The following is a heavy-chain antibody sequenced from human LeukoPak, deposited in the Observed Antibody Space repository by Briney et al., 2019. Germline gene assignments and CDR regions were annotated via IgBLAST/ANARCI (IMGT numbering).Heavy chain of an antibody. V-gene: IGHV4-39*01. CDR1: GGSISSSTYY. J-gene: IGHJ3*02. CDR2: IRYSGST. Sequence: SETLSLTCTVSGGSISSSTYYWGWIRQPPGKGLEWMGSIRYSGSTYYNPSLKSRVIISVDMSKSQFSLKLSSVTAADTAVYYCARSYYSSSCYAVGAFDIWGQGTVVTVSS. CDR3: ARSYYSSSCYAVGAFDI. D-gene: IGHD2-2*01.